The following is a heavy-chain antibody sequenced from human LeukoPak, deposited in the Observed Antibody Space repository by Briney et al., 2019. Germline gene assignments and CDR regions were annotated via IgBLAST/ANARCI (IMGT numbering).Heavy chain of an antibody. J-gene: IGHJ6*03. CDR1: GYTFTGYY. Sequence: EASVKVSCKASGYTFTGYYMHWVRQAPGQGLEWMGWINPNSGGTNYAQKFQGRVTMTRDTSISTAYMELSRLRSDDTAVYYCARGPRWNYNYYYYYMDVWGKGTTVTVSS. CDR3: ARGPRWNYNYYYYYMDV. D-gene: IGHD1-7*01. V-gene: IGHV1-2*02. CDR2: INPNSGGT.